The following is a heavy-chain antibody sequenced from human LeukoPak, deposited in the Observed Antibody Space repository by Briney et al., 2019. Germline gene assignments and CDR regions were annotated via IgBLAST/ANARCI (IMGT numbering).Heavy chain of an antibody. D-gene: IGHD6-13*01. V-gene: IGHV4-38-2*02. CDR2: IYHSGST. CDR3: ARGGNTVAAAGIGMDV. J-gene: IGHJ6*04. CDR1: GYSISSGYY. Sequence: SETLSLTCTVSGYSISSGYYWGWIRQPPGKGLEWIGYIYHSGSTYYNPSLKSRVTVSIDRSKNQFSLKLSSVTAADTAVYYCARGGNTVAAAGIGMDVWGKGTTVTVSS.